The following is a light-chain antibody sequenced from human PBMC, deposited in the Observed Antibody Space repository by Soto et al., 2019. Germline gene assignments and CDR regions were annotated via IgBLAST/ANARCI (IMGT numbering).Light chain of an antibody. Sequence: EIVLTQSPGTLPLSPGERATLSCRASQSVSSSSLAWYQQKPGQAPRLLIYGASSRATGIPDRFSGSGSGTDFTLTISRLEPEDFAVYYCQQYDSSPPLTFGGGTKV. CDR2: GAS. CDR3: QQYDSSPPLT. V-gene: IGKV3-20*01. CDR1: QSVSSSS. J-gene: IGKJ4*01.